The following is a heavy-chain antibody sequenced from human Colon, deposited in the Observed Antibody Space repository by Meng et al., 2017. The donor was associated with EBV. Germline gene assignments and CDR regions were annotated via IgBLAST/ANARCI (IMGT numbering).Heavy chain of an antibody. J-gene: IGHJ5*02. CDR1: GYTFSTYT. D-gene: IGHD2/OR15-2a*01. CDR2: ISTNTGTP. Sequence: QVQRVQAGYELKTPGASVKVSCKASGYTFSTYTINWVRQAHGRGLEWMGWISTNTGTPPYTQGFTGRFVFSLDTPVSTAYLQISSLKAEDTAVYYCARGGNFDPWGQGTLVTVSS. CDR3: ARGGNFDP. V-gene: IGHV7-4-1*02.